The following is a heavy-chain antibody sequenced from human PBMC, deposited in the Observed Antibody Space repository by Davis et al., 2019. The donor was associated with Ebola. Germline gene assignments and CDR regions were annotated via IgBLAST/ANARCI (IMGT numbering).Heavy chain of an antibody. J-gene: IGHJ3*01. V-gene: IGHV3-23*01. CDR3: AKDNRNIWSEV. D-gene: IGHD2/OR15-2a*01. Sequence: GESLKISCSASGFIFSSYVMSWVRQAPGKGLEWVSTYGTSADTYYADSVWGRFTISRDNSKNTLYLQMNGLRVEDTAIYYCAKDNRNIWSEVWGQGTMVTVSS. CDR1: GFIFSSYV. CDR2: GTSADT.